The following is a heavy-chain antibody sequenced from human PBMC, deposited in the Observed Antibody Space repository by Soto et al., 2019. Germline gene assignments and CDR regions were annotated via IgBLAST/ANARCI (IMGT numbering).Heavy chain of an antibody. CDR1: GGSISSSSYY. CDR3: ATSMVRGVPNVGFDY. D-gene: IGHD3-10*01. Sequence: SETLSLTCTVSGGSISSSSYYWGWIRQPPGKGLEWIGSIYYSGSTYYNPSLKSRVTISVDRSKNQFSLKLSSVTAADTALYYCATSMVRGVPNVGFDYWGQGTLVTVSS. J-gene: IGHJ4*02. V-gene: IGHV4-39*07. CDR2: IYYSGST.